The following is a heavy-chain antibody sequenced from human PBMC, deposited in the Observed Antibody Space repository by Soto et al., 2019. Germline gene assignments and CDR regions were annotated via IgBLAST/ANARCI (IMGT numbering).Heavy chain of an antibody. D-gene: IGHD2-15*01. J-gene: IGHJ4*01. CDR3: ARGCGAASCPYYFDH. CDR2: IKQDGSAE. CDR1: GGSISSGGYY. V-gene: IGHV3-7*05. Sequence: PSETLSLTCTVSGGSISSGGYYWSWVRQAPGKGLEWVANIKQDGSAEYYMDSVRGRFTISRDNAKSSLYLQMNSLRAEDTAVYYCARGCGAASCPYYFDHWGQEPWSPSPQ.